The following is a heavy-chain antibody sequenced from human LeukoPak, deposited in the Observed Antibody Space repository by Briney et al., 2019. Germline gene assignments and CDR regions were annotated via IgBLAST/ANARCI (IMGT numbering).Heavy chain of an antibody. CDR1: GGTFSSYA. CDR2: IIPIFGTA. J-gene: IGHJ5*02. V-gene: IGHV1-69*13. Sequence: GASVKVSCKASGGTFSSYAISWVRQAPGQGLEWMGGIIPIFGTANYAQKFQGRVTITADESTSTAYMELSSLRSEDTAVYYCAAVATPSHNSGYDWGWFDPWGQGTLVTVSS. D-gene: IGHD5-12*01. CDR3: AAVATPSHNSGYDWGWFDP.